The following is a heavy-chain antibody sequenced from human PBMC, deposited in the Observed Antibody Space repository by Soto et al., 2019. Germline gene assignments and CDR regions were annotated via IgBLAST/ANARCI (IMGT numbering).Heavy chain of an antibody. J-gene: IGHJ4*02. V-gene: IGHV2-70*01. CDR2: IDWADDK. Sequence: SGPTLVNPTQTLTLTCTFSGFSLSTTGMCVSWIRQPPGKALEWLALIDWADDKYYSTSLKTRLTISKDTSKNQVVLTMTNVEPVDTATYFCSRAVGGFTYGYPDYWGQGTLVTVS. CDR1: GFSLSTTGMC. CDR3: SRAVGGFTYGYPDY. D-gene: IGHD5-18*01.